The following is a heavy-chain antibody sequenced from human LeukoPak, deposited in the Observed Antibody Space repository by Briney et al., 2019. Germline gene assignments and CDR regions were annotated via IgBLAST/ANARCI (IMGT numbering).Heavy chain of an antibody. V-gene: IGHV3-21*01. CDR1: GFTFSSYS. CDR2: ISSSSSYI. J-gene: IGHJ4*02. CDR3: ARDDGSGSYLIDY. D-gene: IGHD3-10*01. Sequence: PGVSLRLSCAASGFTFSSYSMNWVRQAPGKGLEWVSSISSSSSYIYYADSVKGRFTISRDNSKNTLYLQMNSLKAEDTAVYYCARDDGSGSYLIDYWGQGTLVTVSS.